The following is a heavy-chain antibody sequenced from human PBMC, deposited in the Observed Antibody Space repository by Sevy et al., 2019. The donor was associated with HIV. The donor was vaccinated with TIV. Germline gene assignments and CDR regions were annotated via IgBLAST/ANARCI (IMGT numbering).Heavy chain of an antibody. CDR1: GYTLTELS. CDR3: ATKGAGGYYYHGMDI. CDR2: FDPEDGER. V-gene: IGHV1-24*01. J-gene: IGHJ6*01. D-gene: IGHD2-15*01. Sequence: ASVKVSCKVSGYTLTELSMHWVRQAPGKGLEWMGGFDPEDGERIYAQKFQGRVTMTEDTSTDTAYMELSSLRSEDTAVYYCATKGAGGYYYHGMDIWGQGTTVTVSS.